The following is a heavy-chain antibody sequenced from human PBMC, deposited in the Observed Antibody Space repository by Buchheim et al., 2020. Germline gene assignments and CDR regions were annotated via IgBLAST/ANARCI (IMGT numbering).Heavy chain of an antibody. V-gene: IGHV1-46*01. D-gene: IGHD5-24*01. CDR3: ARGKGRDLMDV. CDR2: INPNGCST. Sequence: QVQLVQSGAEVKKPGASVKVSCKASGYTFTSYYTHWVRHAPGQGLEWMGIINPNGCSTTYAQRFQGRVTMTRDPSTSTVYMELSSLTSEDTAVYYCARGKGRDLMDVWGQGTT. J-gene: IGHJ6*02. CDR1: GYTFTSYY.